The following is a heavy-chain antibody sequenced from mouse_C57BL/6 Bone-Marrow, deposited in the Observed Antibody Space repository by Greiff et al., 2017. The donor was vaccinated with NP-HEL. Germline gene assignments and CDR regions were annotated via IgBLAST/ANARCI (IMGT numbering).Heavy chain of an antibody. CDR2: IDPSDSYT. Sequence: QVQLQQPGAELVMPGASVKLSCKASGYTFTSYWMHWVKQRPGQGLEWIGEIDPSDSYTNSNQKFKGKSTLTVDKSSSTAYMQLSSLTSEDSAVYYCAREGTTVVFDYWGQGTTLTVSS. V-gene: IGHV1-69*01. CDR3: AREGTTVVFDY. D-gene: IGHD1-1*01. J-gene: IGHJ2*01. CDR1: GYTFTSYW.